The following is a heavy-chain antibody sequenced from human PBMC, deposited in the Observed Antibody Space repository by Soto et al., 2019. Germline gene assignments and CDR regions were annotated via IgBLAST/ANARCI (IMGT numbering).Heavy chain of an antibody. Sequence: QVHLVQSGAEVKKPGASVKVSCKGSGYAFTTYGITWVRQAPGQGLEWMGWISAHNGNTNYAQKLQGRVTVTRDTSTGTASMGLRSLRSVGTAVYYCARGRYGDYWGQGALVTVSS. D-gene: IGHD1-1*01. J-gene: IGHJ4*02. CDR3: ARGRYGDY. CDR1: GYAFTTYG. V-gene: IGHV1-18*01. CDR2: ISAHNGNT.